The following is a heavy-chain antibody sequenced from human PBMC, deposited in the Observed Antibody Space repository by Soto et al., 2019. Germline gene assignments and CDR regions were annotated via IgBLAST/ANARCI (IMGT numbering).Heavy chain of an antibody. CDR3: SYVNRLVAGGKGLDY. CDR2: MNPNSGNT. CDR1: GYTFTSYD. J-gene: IGHJ4*02. Sequence: ASVKVSCKASGYTFTSYDINWVRPASGQGLEWMGWMNPNSGNTDYAQKFQGRITITRNTSTSTVYMELSSLRSEDTAVYYCSYVNRLVAGGKGLDYWGQGALVTVSS. D-gene: IGHD6-13*01. V-gene: IGHV1-8*01.